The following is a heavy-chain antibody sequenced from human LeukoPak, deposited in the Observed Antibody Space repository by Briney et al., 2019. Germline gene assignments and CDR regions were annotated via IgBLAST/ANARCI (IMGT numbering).Heavy chain of an antibody. J-gene: IGHJ4*02. CDR3: ARQNGVASRPYSSGYYYGFDY. V-gene: IGHV4-34*01. CDR2: INHSGST. CDR1: GGSFSGYY. D-gene: IGHD3-22*01. Sequence: PSETLSLTCAVYGGSFSGYYWSWIRQPPGKGLEWIGEINHSGSTNYNPSLKSRVTISVDTSKNQFSLKLSSVTAADTAVYYCARQNGVASRPYSSGYYYGFDYWGQGTLVTVSS.